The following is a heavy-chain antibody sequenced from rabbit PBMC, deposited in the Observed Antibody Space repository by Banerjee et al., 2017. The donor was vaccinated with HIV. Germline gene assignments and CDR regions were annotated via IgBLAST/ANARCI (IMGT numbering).Heavy chain of an antibody. J-gene: IGHJ4*01. CDR1: GIDFSHYG. CDR2: IYPDYGST. D-gene: IGHD1-1*01. V-gene: IGHV1S47*01. CDR3: ARSSSSGYYIPLKL. Sequence: GDLVTLGGSLKLSCKASGIDFSHYGISWVRQVLGKGLEWIAYIYPDYGSTDYASWVNGRFTISLDKAHNTVFLQMTSLTAADTATYFCARSSSSGYYIPLKLWGQGTLVTVS.